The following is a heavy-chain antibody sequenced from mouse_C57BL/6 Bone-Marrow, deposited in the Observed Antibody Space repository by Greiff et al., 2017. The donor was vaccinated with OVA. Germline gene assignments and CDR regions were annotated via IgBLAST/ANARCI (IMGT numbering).Heavy chain of an antibody. J-gene: IGHJ1*03. V-gene: IGHV5-12*01. Sequence: EVQVVESGGGLVQPGGSLKLSCAASGFTFSDYYMYWVRQTPEKRLEWVAYISNGGGSTYYPDTVKGRFTISRDNAKNTLYLQMSRLKSEDTAMYYCARHGYGSSYWYFDVWGTGTTVTVSS. CDR3: ARHGYGSSYWYFDV. CDR1: GFTFSDYY. D-gene: IGHD1-1*01. CDR2: ISNGGGST.